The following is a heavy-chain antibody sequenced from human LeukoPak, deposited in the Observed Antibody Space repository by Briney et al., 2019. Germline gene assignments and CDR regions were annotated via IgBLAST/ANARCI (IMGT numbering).Heavy chain of an antibody. CDR3: ARESSGYFY. CDR1: GFTFSTYS. J-gene: IGHJ4*02. V-gene: IGHV3-21*01. D-gene: IGHD3-22*01. Sequence: PGGSLRLSCAASGFTFSTYSMNWVRQAPGKGLEWVSSISSGCSFIYYADSVKGRFTISRDNAKNSLFLQMNSLRAEGTAVYYCARESSGYFYWGQGTLVTVSS. CDR2: ISSGCSFI.